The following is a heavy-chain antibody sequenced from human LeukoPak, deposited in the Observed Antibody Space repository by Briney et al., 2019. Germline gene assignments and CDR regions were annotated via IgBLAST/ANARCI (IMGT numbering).Heavy chain of an antibody. Sequence: GRSLRLSCAASGFTFDDYAMHWVRQAPGKGLEWVSGISWNSGSIGYADSVKGRFTISRDNAKNSLYLQMNSLRAEDTALYYCAKDMDKYSSSSDYYYYYGMDVWGQGTTVTVS. CDR1: GFTFDDYA. J-gene: IGHJ6*02. CDR3: AKDMDKYSSSSDYYYYYGMDV. V-gene: IGHV3-9*01. CDR2: ISWNSGSI. D-gene: IGHD6-6*01.